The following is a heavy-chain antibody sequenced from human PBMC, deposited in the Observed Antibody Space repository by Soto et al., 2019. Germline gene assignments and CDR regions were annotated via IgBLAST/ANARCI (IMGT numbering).Heavy chain of an antibody. D-gene: IGHD6-25*01. Sequence: KPSETLSLTCTVSGGSISNYYWTWIRQPPGKGLEWIGYIYYTGSTNYSPSLKSRVTIFVDKSNNQFSLRLTSVNTADTAVYYCARSSTGYRFDPWGQGTLVTVSS. J-gene: IGHJ5*02. CDR3: ARSSTGYRFDP. CDR2: IYYTGST. CDR1: GGSISNYY. V-gene: IGHV4-59*01.